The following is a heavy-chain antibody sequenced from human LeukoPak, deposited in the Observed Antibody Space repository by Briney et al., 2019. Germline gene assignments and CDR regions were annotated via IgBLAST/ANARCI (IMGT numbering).Heavy chain of an antibody. D-gene: IGHD3-22*01. CDR2: IYYSGST. V-gene: IGHV4-59*06. Sequence: SETLSLTCTVSGGSISSYYWSWIRQPPGKGLEWIGYIYYSGSTYYNPSLKSRVTISVDTSKNQFSLKLSSVTAADTAVYYCASCGPYYYDSSGYHAEYFQHWGQGTLVTVSS. CDR1: GGSISSYY. J-gene: IGHJ1*01. CDR3: ASCGPYYYDSSGYHAEYFQH.